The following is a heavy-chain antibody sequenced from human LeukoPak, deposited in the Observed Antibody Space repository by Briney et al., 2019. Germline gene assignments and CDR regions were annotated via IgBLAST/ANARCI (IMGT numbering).Heavy chain of an antibody. CDR3: ARRLKRWLQFYAFDS. CDR2: IYYSGST. V-gene: IGHV4-39*01. J-gene: IGHJ3*02. D-gene: IGHD5-24*01. CDR1: GGSISSSSYY. Sequence: SETLSLTCTVSGGSISSSSYYWGWIRQPPGKGLGWIGSIYYSGSTYYNPSLKSRVTISVDTPKNQFSLKQSSVTAADTAVYYCARRLKRWLQFYAFDSWGQGTMVTVSS.